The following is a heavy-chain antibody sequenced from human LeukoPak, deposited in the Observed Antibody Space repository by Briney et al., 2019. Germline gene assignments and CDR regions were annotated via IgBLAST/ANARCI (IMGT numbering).Heavy chain of an antibody. J-gene: IGHJ4*02. V-gene: IGHV3-30*05. Sequence: PGRPLRLSRAASGFTFTIYGMHWVRQAPGKGLEWVAVISSDGSNKYYAVNVKGRFTIYRDNSKFTVYLQMNTLRAEDTAVYYCAKDHVYDSSGYYYRFGYWGQGTLVTVSS. CDR2: ISSDGSNK. CDR1: GFTFTIYG. D-gene: IGHD3-22*01. CDR3: AKDHVYDSSGYYYRFGY.